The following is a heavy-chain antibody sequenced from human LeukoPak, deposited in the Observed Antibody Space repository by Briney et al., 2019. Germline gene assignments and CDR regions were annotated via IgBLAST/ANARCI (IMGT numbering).Heavy chain of an antibody. J-gene: IGHJ4*02. D-gene: IGHD3-22*01. V-gene: IGHV4-59*08. CDR1: GGSISSYY. CDR3: ASASQTYYYDSSGYYPFVY. CDR2: IYYSGST. Sequence: SETLSLTCTVSGGSISSYYWSWIRQPPGKGLEWIGYIYYSGSTNYNPFLQSRVTISVDTSKNQFSLKLSSVTATDTAVYYCASASQTYYYDSSGYYPFVYWGQGTLVTVSS.